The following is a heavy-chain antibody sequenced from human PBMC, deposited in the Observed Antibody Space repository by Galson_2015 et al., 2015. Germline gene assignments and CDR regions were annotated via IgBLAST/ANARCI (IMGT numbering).Heavy chain of an antibody. CDR2: INPNSGGT. D-gene: IGHD1-26*01. V-gene: IGHV1-2*06. Sequence: SVKVSCKASGYTFTGYYMHWVRQAPGQGLEWMGRINPNSGGTNYAQKFQGRVTMTRDTSISTAYMELSRLRSDDTAVYYCARDRNPQWELQYYYYYGMDVWGQGTTVTVSS. J-gene: IGHJ6*02. CDR3: ARDRNPQWELQYYYYYGMDV. CDR1: GYTFTGYY.